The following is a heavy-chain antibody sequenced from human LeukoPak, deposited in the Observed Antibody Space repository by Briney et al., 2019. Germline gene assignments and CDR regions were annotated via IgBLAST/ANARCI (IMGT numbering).Heavy chain of an antibody. CDR2: IIPIFGTA. V-gene: IGHV1-69*05. J-gene: IGHJ4*02. Sequence: ASVKVSCKASGGTFSSYAISWVRQAPGQGLEWMGGIIPIFGTANYAQKFQGRVTMTTDTSTSTAYMELRSLRSDDTAVYYCARDRGGSGWLDYWGQGTLVTVSS. D-gene: IGHD6-19*01. CDR3: ARDRGGSGWLDY. CDR1: GGTFSSYA.